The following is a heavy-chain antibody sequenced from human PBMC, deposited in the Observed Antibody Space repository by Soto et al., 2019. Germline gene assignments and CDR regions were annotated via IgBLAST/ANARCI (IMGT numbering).Heavy chain of an antibody. CDR3: AKIKGAITFLHFDT. CDR1: TSNLKNYA. V-gene: IGHV3-23*01. D-gene: IGHD3-16*01. J-gene: IGHJ4*02. CDR2: LTDTGGST. Sequence: EVLLSESGGGPVQPGGSLRLSCVDSTSNLKNYAMAWVRQAPGKGLEWVSALTDTGGSTYYAASVKGRFTISRDNSRNTLFLQMDRLLVDDTAVYYCAKIKGAITFLHFDTWGQGTLVTVSS.